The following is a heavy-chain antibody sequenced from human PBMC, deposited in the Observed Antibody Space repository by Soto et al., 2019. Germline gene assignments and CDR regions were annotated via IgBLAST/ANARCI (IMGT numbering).Heavy chain of an antibody. J-gene: IGHJ6*02. CDR1: GYTFTSYG. CDR3: ARDCPELLVGSNYYYGMDV. CDR2: ISAYNGNT. Sequence: GASVKVSCKASGYTFTSYGISWVRQAPGQGLEWMGWISAYNGNTNYAQKLQGRVTMTTDTSTSTAYMELRSLRSDDTAVYYCARDCPELLVGSNYYYGMDVWGQGTTVTVSS. D-gene: IGHD3-10*01. V-gene: IGHV1-18*01.